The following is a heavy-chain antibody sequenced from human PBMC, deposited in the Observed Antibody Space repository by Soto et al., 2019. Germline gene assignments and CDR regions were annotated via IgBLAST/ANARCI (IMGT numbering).Heavy chain of an antibody. V-gene: IGHV3-33*01. J-gene: IGHJ6*02. CDR3: ARDSSPYYDFWSGPSRYYYYYGMDV. Sequence: GGSLRLSCAASGFTFSSYGMHWVRQAPGKGLERVAVIWYDGSNKYYADSVKGRFTISRDNSKNTLYLQMNSLRAEDTAVYYCARDSSPYYDFWSGPSRYYYYYGMDVWGQGTTVTVSS. CDR2: IWYDGSNK. D-gene: IGHD3-3*01. CDR1: GFTFSSYG.